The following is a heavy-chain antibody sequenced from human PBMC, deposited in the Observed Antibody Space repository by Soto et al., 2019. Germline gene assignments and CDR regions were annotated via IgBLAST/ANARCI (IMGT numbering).Heavy chain of an antibody. Sequence: QITLKESGHTLVKPTQTLTLTCTFSGFSLSTSGVGVGWIRQPPGKALEWLALIYWDDDKRYSPSLKSRLTITKDTSKNQVVLTMTNMDPVDTATYYCPHGGSPPPIVRASSCFAPWGQGTMVTVSS. D-gene: IGHD3-10*01. CDR2: IYWDDDK. CDR3: PHGGSPPPIVRASSCFAP. J-gene: IGHJ5*02. V-gene: IGHV2-5*02. CDR1: GFSLSTSGVG.